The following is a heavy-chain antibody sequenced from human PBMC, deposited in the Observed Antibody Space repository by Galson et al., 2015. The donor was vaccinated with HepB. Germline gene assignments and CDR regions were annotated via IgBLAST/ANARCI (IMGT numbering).Heavy chain of an antibody. Sequence: SLRLSCAASGSTFSNFWMSWVRQTPGKGLEWVANIKRDGSEKYYVDSVKGRFTISRDNAKNSLSLQMNSLRVEDTAVYYCATSPARSDFRYTDVWGKGTTVIVSS. D-gene: IGHD3/OR15-3a*01. CDR1: GSTFSNFW. CDR3: ATSPARSDFRYTDV. CDR2: IKRDGSEK. V-gene: IGHV3-7*01. J-gene: IGHJ6*03.